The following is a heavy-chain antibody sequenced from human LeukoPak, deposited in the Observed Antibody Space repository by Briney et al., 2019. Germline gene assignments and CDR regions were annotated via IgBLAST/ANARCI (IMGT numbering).Heavy chain of an antibody. CDR1: GFTFSSYG. D-gene: IGHD2-15*01. V-gene: IGHV3-30*03. CDR3: ASRDQSCSGSRCYPIDY. CDR2: ISYDGSNK. J-gene: IGHJ4*02. Sequence: PGGSLRLSCAASGFTFSSYGMHWVRQAPGKGLEWVAVISYDGSNKYYADSVKGRFTISRDNSKNTLYLQMNSLRAEDTAVYYCASRDQSCSGSRCYPIDYWGQGTLVTVSS.